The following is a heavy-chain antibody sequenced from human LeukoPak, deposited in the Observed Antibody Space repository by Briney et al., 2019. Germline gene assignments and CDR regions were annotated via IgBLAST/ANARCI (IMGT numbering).Heavy chain of an antibody. J-gene: IGHJ4*02. D-gene: IGHD5-18*01. CDR1: GYTFTSYY. Sequence: ASVKVSRKASGYTFTSYYMHWVRQAPGQGLEWMGIINPSGGSTSYAQKFQGRVTMTRDTSTSTVYMELSSLRSEDTAVYYCARDTKLDVDTAMVPDYWGQGTLVTVSS. CDR3: ARDTKLDVDTAMVPDY. CDR2: INPSGGST. V-gene: IGHV1-46*01.